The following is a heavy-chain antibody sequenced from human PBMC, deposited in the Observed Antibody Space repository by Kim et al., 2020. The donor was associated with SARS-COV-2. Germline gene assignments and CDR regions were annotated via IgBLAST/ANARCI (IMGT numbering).Heavy chain of an antibody. D-gene: IGHD3-3*01. Sequence: SGKCRFTISREASKSNAYLQMSSLKTEDTAVYYCTRDDFWSGYPYYFDYWGQGTLVTVSS. V-gene: IGHV3-49*01. CDR3: TRDDFWSGYPYYFDY. J-gene: IGHJ4*02.